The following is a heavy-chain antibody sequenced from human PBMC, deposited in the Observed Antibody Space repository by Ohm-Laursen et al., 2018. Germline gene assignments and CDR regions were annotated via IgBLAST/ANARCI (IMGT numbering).Heavy chain of an antibody. CDR2: VDHSGRT. V-gene: IGHV4-34*01. J-gene: IGHJ4*02. CDR3: ARGFSGWWGRIDY. CDR1: GGSFSGYY. D-gene: IGHD6-19*01. Sequence: SETLSLTCAVYGGSFSGYYWSWIRQPPGKGLEWIGEVDHSGRTRYNPSLKTRVIILVDTSKNEFSLKLSSVTAADTAVYYCARGFSGWWGRIDYWGQGILVTVSS.